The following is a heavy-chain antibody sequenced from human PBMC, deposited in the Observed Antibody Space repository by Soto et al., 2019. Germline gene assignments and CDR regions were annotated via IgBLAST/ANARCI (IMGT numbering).Heavy chain of an antibody. CDR2: IIPIFGTA. D-gene: IGHD6-13*01. V-gene: IGHV1-69*06. CDR3: ARDGIAAAGNWFGP. CDR1: GGTFSSYA. J-gene: IGHJ5*02. Sequence: QVQLVQSGAEVKKPGSSVKVSCKASGGTFSSYAISWVRQAPGQRLEWMGGIIPIFGTANYAQKFQGRVTITADKSTGTAYLEVGSLRAEDTAVYYCARDGIAAAGNWFGPWGQGTLVTVSS.